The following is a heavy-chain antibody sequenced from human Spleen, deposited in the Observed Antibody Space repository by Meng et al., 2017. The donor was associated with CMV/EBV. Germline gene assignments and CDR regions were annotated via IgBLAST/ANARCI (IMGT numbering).Heavy chain of an antibody. CDR2: IWNDGSHQ. V-gene: IGHV3-33*08. CDR1: GFIFRNFG. D-gene: IGHD6-13*01. J-gene: IGHJ4*02. CDR3: ARAQRISSSWYYFDY. Sequence: GESLKISCAASGFIFRNFGIHWVRQAPGKGLEWVAFIWNDGSHQYYADSVKGRFTISRDNAKNSLYLQMNSLRAEDTALYHCARAQRISSSWYYFDYWGQGTLVTVSS.